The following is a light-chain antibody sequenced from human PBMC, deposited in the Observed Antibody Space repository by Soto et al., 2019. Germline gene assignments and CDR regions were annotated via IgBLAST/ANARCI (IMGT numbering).Light chain of an antibody. CDR1: QSVSSSY. CDR2: DAS. Sequence: EIVLTQSPGTLSLSPGERATLSCRASQSVSSSYLAWYQQKPGQAPGLLIYDASNRATGIPARFSGSGSGTDFTLTISSLEPEDFAVYYCQQRSNWPTFGQGRRLEIK. CDR3: QQRSNWPT. V-gene: IGKV3D-20*02. J-gene: IGKJ5*01.